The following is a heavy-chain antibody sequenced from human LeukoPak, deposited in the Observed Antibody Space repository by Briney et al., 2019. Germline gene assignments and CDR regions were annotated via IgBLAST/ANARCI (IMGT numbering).Heavy chain of an antibody. CDR3: AKLVRADYYYYYYMDV. Sequence: EASVKVSCKASGGTFSSYAISWVRQAPGQGLEWMGGIIPIFGTANYAQKFQGRVTITADESTSTAYMELSSLRSEDTAVYYCAKLVRADYYYYYYMDVWGKGTTVTVSS. CDR1: GGTFSSYA. V-gene: IGHV1-69*13. D-gene: IGHD1-1*01. J-gene: IGHJ6*03. CDR2: IIPIFGTA.